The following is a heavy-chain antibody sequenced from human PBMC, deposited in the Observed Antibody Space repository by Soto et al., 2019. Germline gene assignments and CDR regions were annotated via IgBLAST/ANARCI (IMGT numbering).Heavy chain of an antibody. V-gene: IGHV3-23*01. CDR2: ISGSGRTT. D-gene: IGHD3-16*01. CDR1: GFTFGTYA. J-gene: IGHJ6*03. Sequence: EVQLLESGGGLVQPGGSLRLSCAASGFTFGTYAMKWLRQASGRGLECVSFISGSGRTTYYAESVKGRFTVSRDNSKSTMYLQMNSLRAEDTALYYCAKFRGPSYSYYYMDVWGKGTTVTVSS. CDR3: AKFRGPSYSYYYMDV.